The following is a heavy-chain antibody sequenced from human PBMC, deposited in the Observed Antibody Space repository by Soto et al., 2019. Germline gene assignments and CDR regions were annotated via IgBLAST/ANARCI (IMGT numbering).Heavy chain of an antibody. V-gene: IGHV1-24*01. D-gene: IGHD3-16*01. CDR2: LDPEDGEK. Sequence: QVQLVQSGPEVKEPGASVKVSCTVSGYSLNELSMHWVRQAPGGGLEWMGGLDPEDGEKIYPQKFQDRVTMTEDTSTAYLELLGLKYEYTGIFYCAASLRLAFWGGYAFSLWGQGTLVAVSS. CDR1: GYSLNELS. CDR3: AASLRLAFWGGYAFSL. J-gene: IGHJ3*01.